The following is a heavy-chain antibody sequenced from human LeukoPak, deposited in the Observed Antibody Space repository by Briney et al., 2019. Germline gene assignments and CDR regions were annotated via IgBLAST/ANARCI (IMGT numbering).Heavy chain of an antibody. Sequence: GGSLRLSCAASGFTFSSYWMHWVRQAPGKGLVWVSRINNDGTATVYADSVRGRFTISRDNAKNTLYLQMNSLRAEDTAVYYCAGGGVTTPTPYYYYYGMDVWGQGTTVTVSS. CDR1: GFTFSSYW. V-gene: IGHV3-74*01. CDR3: AGGGVTTPTPYYYYYGMDV. J-gene: IGHJ6*02. D-gene: IGHD3-16*01. CDR2: INNDGTAT.